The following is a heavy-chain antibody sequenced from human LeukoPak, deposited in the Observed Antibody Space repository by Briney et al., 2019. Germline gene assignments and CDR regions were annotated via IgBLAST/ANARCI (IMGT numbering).Heavy chain of an antibody. CDR3: AKARGGYGDYFDY. V-gene: IGHV3-23*01. D-gene: IGHD5-12*01. CDR1: GFTFSSYA. CDR2: ISGSGGST. Sequence: GGSLRLSCAASGFTFSSYAMIWVRQAPGKGLEWVSAISGSGGSTYYADSVKGRFTISRDNSKNTLYLQMNSLRAEDTAVYYCAKARGGYGDYFDYWGQGTLVTVSS. J-gene: IGHJ4*02.